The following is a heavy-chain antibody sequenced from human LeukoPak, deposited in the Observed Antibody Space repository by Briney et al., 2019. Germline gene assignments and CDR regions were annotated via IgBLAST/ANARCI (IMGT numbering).Heavy chain of an antibody. CDR2: IYTSGST. D-gene: IGHD6-13*01. J-gene: IGHJ4*02. CDR3: ARMSSSSWYGYFDY. CDR1: GGSISSYY. V-gene: IGHV4-4*07. Sequence: SETLSHTCTVSGGSISSYYWSWIRQPAGKGLEWIGRIYTSGSTNYNPSLKSRVTMSVDTSKNQFSLKLSSVTAADTAVYYCARMSSSSWYGYFDYWAREPWSPSPQ.